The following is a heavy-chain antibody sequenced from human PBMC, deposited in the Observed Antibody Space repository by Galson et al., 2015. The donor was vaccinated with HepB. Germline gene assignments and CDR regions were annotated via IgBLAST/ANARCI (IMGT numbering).Heavy chain of an antibody. J-gene: IGHJ4*02. CDR3: ARDRSTEVGAPPPRVYYFDY. D-gene: IGHD1-26*01. V-gene: IGHV1-69*13. CDR1: GGTFSSYA. CDR2: IIPIFGTA. Sequence: SVKVSCKASGGTFSSYAISWVRQAPGQGLEWMGGIIPIFGTANYAQKFQGRVTITADESASTAYMELSSLRSEDTAVYYCARDRSTEVGAPPPRVYYFDYWGQGTLVTVSS.